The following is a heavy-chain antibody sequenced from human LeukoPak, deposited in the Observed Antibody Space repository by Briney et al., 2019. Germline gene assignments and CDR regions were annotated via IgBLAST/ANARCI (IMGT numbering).Heavy chain of an antibody. Sequence: PSETLSLTCTVSGGSISSGGYYWSWIRQHPGKGLEWIGYIYYSGSTYYNPSLKSRVTISVDTSKNQSSLKLSSVTAADTAVYYCARDSGKLEMATKLPYYYYYGMDVWGQGTTVTVSS. CDR1: GGSISSGGYY. D-gene: IGHD5-24*01. CDR3: ARDSGKLEMATKLPYYYYYGMDV. CDR2: IYYSGST. J-gene: IGHJ6*02. V-gene: IGHV4-31*03.